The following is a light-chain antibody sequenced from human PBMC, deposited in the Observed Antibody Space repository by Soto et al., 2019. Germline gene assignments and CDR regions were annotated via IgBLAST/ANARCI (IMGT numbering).Light chain of an antibody. CDR2: DAS. V-gene: IGKV3-20*01. CDR1: QSVSSGS. CDR3: QQYGSSPRT. J-gene: IGKJ1*01. Sequence: PGERATLSCRASQSVSSGSLAWYQQKPGQAPRLLIYDASSRATGIPDRFSGSGSGTDFTLTISRLEPEDFAVYYCQQYGSSPRTFGQGTKVDIK.